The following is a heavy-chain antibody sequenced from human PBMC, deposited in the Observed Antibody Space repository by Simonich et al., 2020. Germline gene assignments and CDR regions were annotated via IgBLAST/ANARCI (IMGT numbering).Heavy chain of an antibody. CDR3: ARNGLVGILKAFDI. CDR1: GYTFTGYY. V-gene: IGHV1-2*02. Sequence: QVQLVQSGAEVKKPGASVKVSCKASGYTFTGYYMHWVRQAPGQGLEWVGRINPNGGGTNYAQKLQGRVTMTRDTSISTAYMELSRLRSDDTAVYYCARNGLVGILKAFDIWGQGTMVTVSS. D-gene: IGHD2-21*01. J-gene: IGHJ3*02. CDR2: INPNGGGT.